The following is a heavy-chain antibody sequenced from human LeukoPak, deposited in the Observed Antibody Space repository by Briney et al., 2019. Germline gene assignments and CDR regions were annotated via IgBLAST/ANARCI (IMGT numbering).Heavy chain of an antibody. D-gene: IGHD3-16*01. CDR1: GFTVSSNY. CDR3: ARDPGGPSDGFDI. CDR2: IYSGGST. V-gene: IGHV3-53*01. Sequence: GGSLRLSCAASGFTVSSNYMSWVRQAPGKGLEWVSIIYSGGSTYYADSVKGRFTISRDNSKNTLYLQMNSLRAEDTAVYYCARDPGGPSDGFDIWGQGTMVTVSS. J-gene: IGHJ3*02.